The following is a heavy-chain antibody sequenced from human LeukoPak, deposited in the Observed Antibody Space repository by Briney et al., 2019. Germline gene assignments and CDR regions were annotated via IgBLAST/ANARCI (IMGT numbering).Heavy chain of an antibody. CDR2: INHSGST. D-gene: IGHD5-24*01. CDR1: GGSFSGYY. CDR3: ARARARWLQLDAFDI. J-gene: IGHJ3*02. V-gene: IGHV4-34*01. Sequence: PSETLSLTCAVYGGSFSGYYWSWIRQPPGKGLEWSGEINHSGSTNYNPSLKSRVTISVDTSKNQFSLKLSSVTAADTAVYYCARARARWLQLDAFDIWGQGTMVTVSS.